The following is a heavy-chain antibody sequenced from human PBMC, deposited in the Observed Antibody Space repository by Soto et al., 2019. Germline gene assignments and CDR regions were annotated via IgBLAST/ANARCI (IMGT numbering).Heavy chain of an antibody. CDR3: ARGFPYYDILTGSLHTFDY. Sequence: PSETLSLTCAVYGGSFSGYYWSWIRQPPGKGLEWIGEINHSGSTNYNPSLKSRVTISVDTSKNQFSLKLSSVTAADTAVYYCARGFPYYDILTGSLHTFDYWGQGTLVTVSS. CDR2: INHSGST. V-gene: IGHV4-34*01. CDR1: GGSFSGYY. J-gene: IGHJ4*02. D-gene: IGHD3-9*01.